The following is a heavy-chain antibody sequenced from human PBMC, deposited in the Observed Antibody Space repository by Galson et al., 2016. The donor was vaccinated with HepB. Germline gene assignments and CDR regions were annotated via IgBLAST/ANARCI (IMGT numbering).Heavy chain of an antibody. D-gene: IGHD4-17*01. CDR1: GFTFTSHW. J-gene: IGHJ4*02. CDR3: ATDDDGGDYRLDY. V-gene: IGHV3-7*01. Sequence: SLRLSCAASGFTFTSHWMHWVRQAPGKGLEWVANINQGGGEKYYVDSVKGRFSISRDDSKNTLYLEMNSLRPEDTAVYYCATDDDGGDYRLDYWGQGTPVTVSS. CDR2: INQGGGEK.